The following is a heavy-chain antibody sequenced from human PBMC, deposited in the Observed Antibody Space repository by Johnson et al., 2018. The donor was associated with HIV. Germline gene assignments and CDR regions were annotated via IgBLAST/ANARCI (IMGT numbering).Heavy chain of an antibody. CDR3: AGLAVRGSAGAFDI. J-gene: IGHJ3*02. V-gene: IGHV3-9*01. CDR1: GFTFDDYA. Sequence: VQLVESGGGLVQPGRSLRLSCAASGFTFDDYAMHWVRQAPGKGLEWVSGISWNSGSIGYADSVKGRFTISRDNSKNTLYLQLNSLSAEDTALYYCAGLAVRGSAGAFDIWGQGTLVTVSS. D-gene: IGHD3-10*01. CDR2: ISWNSGSI.